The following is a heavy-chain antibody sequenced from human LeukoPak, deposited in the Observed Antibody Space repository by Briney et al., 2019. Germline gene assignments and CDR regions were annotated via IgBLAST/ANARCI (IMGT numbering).Heavy chain of an antibody. CDR2: IYSDETT. CDR3: ARRITTSGLYYFDL. V-gene: IGHV3-66*04. CDR1: GLTVSGNY. D-gene: IGHD6-13*01. Sequence: PGGSLRLSCAASGLTVSGNYMSWVRQAPGKGLEGGSIIYSDETTTYPDSVRGRFTISRDNSKNMLYLQMNSLRAEDTAVYYCARRITTSGLYYFDLWGQGTLVTVSS. J-gene: IGHJ4*02.